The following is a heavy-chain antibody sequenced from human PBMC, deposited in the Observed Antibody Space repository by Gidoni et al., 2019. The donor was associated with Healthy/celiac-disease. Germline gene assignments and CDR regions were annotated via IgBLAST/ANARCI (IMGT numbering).Heavy chain of an antibody. D-gene: IGHD3-10*01. CDR3: AKDKLPITMVQGAPAEMDV. CDR1: GFTFSSYA. J-gene: IGHJ6*03. V-gene: IGHV3-23*01. Sequence: EVPLLESGGGLVQPGGSLRLSCAASGFTFSSYAMSWVRQAPGKGLEWVSAISGSGGSTYYADSVKGRFTISRDNSKNTLYLQMNSLRAEDTAVYYCAKDKLPITMVQGAPAEMDVWGKGTTVTVSS. CDR2: ISGSGGST.